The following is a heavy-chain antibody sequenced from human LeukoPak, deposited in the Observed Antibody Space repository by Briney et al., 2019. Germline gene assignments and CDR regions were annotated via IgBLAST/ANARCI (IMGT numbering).Heavy chain of an antibody. CDR2: ISSGSSTK. J-gene: IGHJ4*02. CDR3: AGDGGYSGYVIDS. V-gene: IGHV3-48*02. Sequence: GESLILSCAASGFTFSNYAMYWVRQAPGKGLEWVSFISSGSSTKNYAESVERRFTISRDNAKNSLYLQMDSLRDEDAAVYYCAGDGGYSGYVIDSWGQRTLVTVSS. D-gene: IGHD5-12*01. CDR1: GFTFSNYA.